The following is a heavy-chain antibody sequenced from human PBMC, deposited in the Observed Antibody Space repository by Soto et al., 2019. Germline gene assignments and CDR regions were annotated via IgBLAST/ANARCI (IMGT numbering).Heavy chain of an antibody. Sequence: SETLSLTCTVSGASISSTSYPWGWIRQPPGKGLEWIGSIYYSGSIYYNPSLKSRVTISVDTSKNQFSLKLNSVTAADTAVYYCARGTTNIDYWGQGTLVTVSS. CDR1: GASISSTSYP. CDR3: ARGTTNIDY. CDR2: IYYSGSI. J-gene: IGHJ4*02. V-gene: IGHV4-39*01. D-gene: IGHD3-10*01.